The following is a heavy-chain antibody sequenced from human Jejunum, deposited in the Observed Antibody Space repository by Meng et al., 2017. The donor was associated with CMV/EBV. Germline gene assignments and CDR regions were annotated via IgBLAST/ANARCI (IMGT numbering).Heavy chain of an antibody. Sequence: FTFDGYAMHWGRQAPGKGREWVAGISWNSGGRGYADSAKGRFTISRDNDKNYLYLQMNSRRPEDTAVYYCARSTRGYYDITGYFEYWGQGSLVTVSS. CDR2: ISWNSGGR. J-gene: IGHJ4*02. CDR3: ARSTRGYYDITGYFEY. D-gene: IGHD3-22*01. CDR1: FTFDGYA. V-gene: IGHV3-9*01.